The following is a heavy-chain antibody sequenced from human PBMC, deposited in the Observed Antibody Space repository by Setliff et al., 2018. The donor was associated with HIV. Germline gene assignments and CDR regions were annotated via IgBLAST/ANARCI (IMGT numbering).Heavy chain of an antibody. CDR2: IIPIFGTA. J-gene: IGHJ4*02. V-gene: IGHV1-69*13. CDR1: GGTFSNYA. CDR3: AKGPPLVISLPDF. D-gene: IGHD3-9*01. Sequence: SVKVSCKASGGTFSNYAISWVRQAPGQGLEWMGGIIPIFGTAHHAQRFQGRVTITADESTNTAYMELSSLISEDTALYYCAKGPPLVISLPDFWGQGTLVTVSS.